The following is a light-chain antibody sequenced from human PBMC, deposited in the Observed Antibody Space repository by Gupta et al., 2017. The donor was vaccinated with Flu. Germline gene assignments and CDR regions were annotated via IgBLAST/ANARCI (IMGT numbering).Light chain of an antibody. CDR3: AVWDDTRSGRV. Sequence: QSVLTPPPSASGTPGQMVTISCSGSRSNIGINYVYWYQQFPGAAPKLLIYRNNQRPSGVPDRFSVSKSGTSASLAISGLRAEDEADYYCAVWDDTRSGRVFGGGTKLTVL. CDR1: RSNIGINY. CDR2: RNN. V-gene: IGLV1-47*01. J-gene: IGLJ3*02.